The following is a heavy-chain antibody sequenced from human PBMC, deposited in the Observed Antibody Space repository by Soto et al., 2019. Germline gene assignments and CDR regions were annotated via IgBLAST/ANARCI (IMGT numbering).Heavy chain of an antibody. Sequence: EVQLVQSGAEVKKPGEPLKISCTGSGYSFTSYWIGWVRQMPGKGLEWMGIIYPGDSDTRYSPSFQGQVTISADTSISTACLQWGSVKGSDTAMYACARGIGQPRAPALDIWGQGTMVTVPS. V-gene: IGHV5-51*01. J-gene: IGHJ3*02. CDR3: ARGIGQPRAPALDI. CDR2: IYPGDSDT. D-gene: IGHD2-15*01. CDR1: GYSFTSYW.